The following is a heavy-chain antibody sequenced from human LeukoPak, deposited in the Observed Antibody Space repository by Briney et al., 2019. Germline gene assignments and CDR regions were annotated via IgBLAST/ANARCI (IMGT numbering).Heavy chain of an antibody. CDR2: ISGSGGST. J-gene: IGHJ4*02. D-gene: IGHD6-13*01. V-gene: IGHV3-23*01. CDR3: AKALEQETVIALDS. CDR1: VFIFRTYA. Sequence: PGVSVRLPCAACVFIFRTYAMIWVRQAPGKGLEWVSAISGSGGSTYYADSVKGRFTISRDNSKNTLYLQMNSLRAEDTSIYFCAKALEQETVIALDSWGQGTLVTVSS.